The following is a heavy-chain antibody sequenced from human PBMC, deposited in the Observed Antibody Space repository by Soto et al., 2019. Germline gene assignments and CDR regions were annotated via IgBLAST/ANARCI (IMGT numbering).Heavy chain of an antibody. CDR3: ATEKTSYGMDV. J-gene: IGHJ6*02. V-gene: IGHV1-8*01. CDR1: GYTFTSYD. CDR2: MTPNSGNT. Sequence: QVQLVQSGAEVKKPGASVKVSCKASGYTFTSYDINWVRQATGQGLEWMGWMTPNSGNTDYAQKFQCRVTMTRNTSIVTAYMELSSLRSDDTAVYYCATEKTSYGMDVWGQGTTFTVSS.